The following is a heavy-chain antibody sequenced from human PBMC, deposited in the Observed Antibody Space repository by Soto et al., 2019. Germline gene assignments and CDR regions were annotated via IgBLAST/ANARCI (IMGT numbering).Heavy chain of an antibody. CDR2: IYHTGTT. D-gene: IGHD3-10*01. J-gene: IGHJ5*02. Sequence: SETLSLTCAVSGGSISSSNWWCWVRQPPGKGLEWIGEIYHTGTTNYNPSLKSRVTISVDKSKNSLYLQMNSLRAEDTAVYYCARALVFPGWFDPWGQGTLVTVSS. V-gene: IGHV4-4*02. CDR1: GGSISSSNW. CDR3: ARALVFPGWFDP.